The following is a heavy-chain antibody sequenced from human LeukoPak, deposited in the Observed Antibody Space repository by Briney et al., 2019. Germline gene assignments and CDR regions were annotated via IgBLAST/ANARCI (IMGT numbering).Heavy chain of an antibody. V-gene: IGHV3-30*04. CDR1: GFTFSSYA. D-gene: IGHD6-19*01. CDR3: AKEVQWLVPDY. Sequence: GGSLRLSCAASGFTFSSYAMHWVRQAPGKGLEWVAVISYDGSNKYYADSVKGRFTISRDNSKNTLYLQMNSLRAEDTAVYYCAKEVQWLVPDYWGQGTLVTVSS. CDR2: ISYDGSNK. J-gene: IGHJ4*02.